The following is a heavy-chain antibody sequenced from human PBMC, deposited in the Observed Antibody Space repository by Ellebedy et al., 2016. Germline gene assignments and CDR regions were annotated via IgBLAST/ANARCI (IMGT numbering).Heavy chain of an antibody. D-gene: IGHD3-16*01. V-gene: IGHV4-34*01. Sequence: SETLSLXXDVYGGSFSGYYWSWIRQPPGKGLGWIGEINRSGSSNYNPSLKSRVTISVDTSKNQFSLNLSSVTAADTAVYYCASPATYNVGDYVPDWGQGTLVTVSS. J-gene: IGHJ4*02. CDR2: INRSGSS. CDR3: ASPATYNVGDYVPD. CDR1: GGSFSGYY.